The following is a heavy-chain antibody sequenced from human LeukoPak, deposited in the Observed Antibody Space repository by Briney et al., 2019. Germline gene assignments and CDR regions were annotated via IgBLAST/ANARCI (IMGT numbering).Heavy chain of an antibody. V-gene: IGHV1-3*01. Sequence: ASVKVSFKASGYTFTSYAMHWVRQAPGQRLEWMGWINAGNGNTKYSQKFQGRVTITRDTSASTAYMELSSLRSEDTAVYYCARSHFTGAVAGTDYWGQGTLVTVSS. J-gene: IGHJ4*02. D-gene: IGHD6-19*01. CDR3: ARSHFTGAVAGTDY. CDR2: INAGNGNT. CDR1: GYTFTSYA.